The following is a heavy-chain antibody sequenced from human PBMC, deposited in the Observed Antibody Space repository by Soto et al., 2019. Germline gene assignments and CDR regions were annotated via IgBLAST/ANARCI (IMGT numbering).Heavy chain of an antibody. CDR3: ARGEYSSSWYSLDY. D-gene: IGHD6-13*01. J-gene: IGHJ4*02. Sequence: QVQPQESGPGLVKPSQTLSLTCTVSGGSISSGGYYWSWIRQHPGKGLEWIGYIYYSGSTYYNPSLKRRVTISVDTSKNQFSLKLSSVTAADTAVYYCARGEYSSSWYSLDYWGQGTLVTVSS. CDR2: IYYSGST. CDR1: GGSISSGGYY. V-gene: IGHV4-31*03.